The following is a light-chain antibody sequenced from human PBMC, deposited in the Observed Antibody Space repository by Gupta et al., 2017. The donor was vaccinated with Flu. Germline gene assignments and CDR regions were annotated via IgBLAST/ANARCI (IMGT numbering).Light chain of an antibody. V-gene: IGKV1-12*01. CDR3: QQTNSFPIT. CDR1: QAISNW. CDR2: DAS. J-gene: IGKJ4*01. Sequence: DIQMPQSPSSVSATVGDSVTITCRASQAISNWLVWYQQKPGKAPDLLIYDASILQSGVPSRFSGSGSGTDFTLTISSLQAEDFASYYCQQTNSFPITFGGGTKVEI.